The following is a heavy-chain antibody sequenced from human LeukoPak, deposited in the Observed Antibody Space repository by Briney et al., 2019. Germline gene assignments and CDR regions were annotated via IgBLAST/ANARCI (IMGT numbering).Heavy chain of an antibody. J-gene: IGHJ3*02. Sequence: PGGSLRLSCAASGFTFSSYGMHWVRQAPGKGLEWVAAISYDGSNKYYADSVKGRFTISRDNSKNTLYLQMNSLRAEDTAVYYCAKVWAGADAFDIWGQGTMVTVSS. CDR3: AKVWAGADAFDI. CDR2: ISYDGSNK. CDR1: GFTFSSYG. D-gene: IGHD3-10*01. V-gene: IGHV3-30*18.